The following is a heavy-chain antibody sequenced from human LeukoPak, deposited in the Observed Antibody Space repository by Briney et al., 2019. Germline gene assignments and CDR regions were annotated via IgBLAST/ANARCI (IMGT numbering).Heavy chain of an antibody. D-gene: IGHD3-3*02. V-gene: IGHV3-48*01. CDR3: ARTRAISNWFDP. CDR2: ISSSSSTI. Sequence: GGSLRLSCAASGVTLSSYSMNWVRQAPGKGLEWGSYISSSSSTIYYADSVKGRFTISRDNAKNSLYLKMNSLRAEDTAVYYCARTRAISNWFDPWGQGTLVTVSS. J-gene: IGHJ5*02. CDR1: GVTLSSYS.